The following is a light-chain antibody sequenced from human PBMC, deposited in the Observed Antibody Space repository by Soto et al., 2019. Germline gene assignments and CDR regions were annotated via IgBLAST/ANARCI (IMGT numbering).Light chain of an antibody. J-gene: IGKJ5*01. CDR3: QQYENLPT. CDR2: AES. Sequence: DIQMTQSPSSLSASVGDRVTITCRASQSISSYLNWYQQKPGKAPKLLIYAESSLQSGVPSRFSGSGSGTEFALTISSLQPEDIATYYCQQYENLPTFGQGTRLEIK. V-gene: IGKV1-39*01. CDR1: QSISSY.